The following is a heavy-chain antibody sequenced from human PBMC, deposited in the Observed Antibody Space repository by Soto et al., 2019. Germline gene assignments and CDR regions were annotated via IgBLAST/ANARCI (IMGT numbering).Heavy chain of an antibody. J-gene: IGHJ3*02. CDR3: TTTVDRYYYDSSGDYDAFDI. CDR1: GFTFSNAW. D-gene: IGHD3-22*01. CDR2: IKSKTDGGTT. Sequence: GGSLRLSCAASGFTFSNAWMNWVRQAPGKGLEWVGRIKSKTDGGTTDYAAPVKGRFTISRDDSKNTLYLQMNSLKTEDTAVYYCTTTVDRYYYDSSGDYDAFDIWGQGTMVTVSS. V-gene: IGHV3-15*07.